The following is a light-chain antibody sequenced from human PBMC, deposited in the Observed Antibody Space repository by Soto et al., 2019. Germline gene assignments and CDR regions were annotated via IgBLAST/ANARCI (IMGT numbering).Light chain of an antibody. CDR2: GAS. J-gene: IGKJ3*01. CDR1: QSVSSNY. Sequence: EIVLTQSPGTLSVSPGERVTLSCRASQSVSSNYLAWYQQRPGQAPRLLIFGASYRATGIPDRFSGSGSGTDFTLNISRLEPEAFAVYYCQQYSSSPPEFTFGPGTKVDSK. CDR3: QQYSSSPPEFT. V-gene: IGKV3-20*01.